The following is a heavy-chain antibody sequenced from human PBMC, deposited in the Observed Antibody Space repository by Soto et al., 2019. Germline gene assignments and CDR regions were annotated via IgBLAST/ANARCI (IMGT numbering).Heavy chain of an antibody. D-gene: IGHD3-3*01. CDR2: IIPIFGTA. V-gene: IGHV1-69*01. CDR3: ARDLAPEYYDFWSGYPNWFDP. CDR1: GGTFSSYA. J-gene: IGHJ5*02. Sequence: VSCKASGGTFSSYAISWVRQAPGQGLEWMGGIIPIFGTANYAQKFQGRVTITADESTSTAYMELSSLRSEDTAVYYCARDLAPEYYDFWSGYPNWFDPWGQGTLVTVSS.